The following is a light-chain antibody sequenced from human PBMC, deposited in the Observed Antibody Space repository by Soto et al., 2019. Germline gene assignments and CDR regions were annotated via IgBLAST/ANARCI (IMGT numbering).Light chain of an antibody. CDR3: QSYDTSSGV. CDR1: SGSIASKY. V-gene: IGLV6-57*01. Sequence: NFMLTQPHSVSESPGKTVTISCTRSSGSIASKYVQWYQQRPGSSPTTVIYEDNRRPSGVPDRFSGSIDTSSNSASLTISGLKTEDEADYYCQSYDTSSGVFGGGTKLTVL. CDR2: EDN. J-gene: IGLJ3*02.